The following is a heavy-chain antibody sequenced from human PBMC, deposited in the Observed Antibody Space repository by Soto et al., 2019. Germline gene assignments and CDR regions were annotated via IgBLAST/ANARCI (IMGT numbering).Heavy chain of an antibody. V-gene: IGHV2-5*02. D-gene: IGHD4-4*01. J-gene: IGHJ5*02. CDR1: GFSLSTSGVG. CDR3: AHHFAATVSTGWFDP. CDR2: IYWDDDK. Sequence: QITLKESGPTLVKPTQTLTLTCTFSGFSLSTSGVGVGWIRQPPGKALEWLALIYWDDDKRYSPSLKSRLTITHDTSKNQVVLTMTNMDPVDTATYYCAHHFAATVSTGWFDPWGQGTLVTVSS.